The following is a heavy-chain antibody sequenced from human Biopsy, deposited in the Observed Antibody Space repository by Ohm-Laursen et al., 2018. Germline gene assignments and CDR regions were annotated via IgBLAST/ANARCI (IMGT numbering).Heavy chain of an antibody. CDR3: ARGQALKSFDY. V-gene: IGHV4-38-2*02. Sequence: GTLSLTCTVSGDSINNYYWSWIRQPPGKGLEWIGSIYHSGSTYYNPSLKSRVTISVDTSKNQFSLKLSSVTAADTAGYYCARGQALKSFDYWGQGTLVTVSS. CDR1: GDSINNYY. CDR2: IYHSGST. J-gene: IGHJ4*02.